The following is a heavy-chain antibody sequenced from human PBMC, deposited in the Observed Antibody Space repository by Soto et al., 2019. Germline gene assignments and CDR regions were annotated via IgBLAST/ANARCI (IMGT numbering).Heavy chain of an antibody. CDR1: GGSISSYY. J-gene: IGHJ6*03. Sequence: SETLSLTCTVSGGSISSYYWSWIRQPPGKGLEWIGYIYYSGSTNYNPSLKSRVTISVDASKNQFSLKLSSVTAADTAVYYCARSLYGSGSRSAYYYYMDVWGKGTTVTVSS. D-gene: IGHD3-10*01. CDR3: ARSLYGSGSRSAYYYYMDV. V-gene: IGHV4-59*01. CDR2: IYYSGST.